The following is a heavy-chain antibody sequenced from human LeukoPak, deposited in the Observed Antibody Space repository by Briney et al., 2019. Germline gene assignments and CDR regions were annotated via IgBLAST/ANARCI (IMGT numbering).Heavy chain of an antibody. Sequence: SETLSLTCTVSGGSISSGSYYWSWIRQPAGKGLEWIGRIYTSGSTNYNPSLKSRVTISVDTSKNQFSLKLSSVTAADTAVYYCARDLGSGDLPLDAFDVWGQGTMVTVSS. V-gene: IGHV4-61*02. D-gene: IGHD3-10*02. J-gene: IGHJ3*01. CDR3: ARDLGSGDLPLDAFDV. CDR2: IYTSGST. CDR1: GGSISSGSYY.